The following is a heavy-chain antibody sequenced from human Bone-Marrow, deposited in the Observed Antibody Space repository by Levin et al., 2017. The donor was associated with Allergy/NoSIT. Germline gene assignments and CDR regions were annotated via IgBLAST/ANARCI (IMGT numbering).Heavy chain of an antibody. Sequence: LSLTCAASGFTFSGHWMSWFRQAPGKGLEWLGNINQDGRKTYYVDPVKGRFTISRDNAKNSVYLQMNSLRAEDTAVYYCVRDYVWGTSEGDYWGQGTLVTVSS. J-gene: IGHJ4*02. CDR3: VRDYVWGTSEGDY. D-gene: IGHD3-16*01. CDR2: INQDGRKT. CDR1: GFTFSGHW. V-gene: IGHV3-7*01.